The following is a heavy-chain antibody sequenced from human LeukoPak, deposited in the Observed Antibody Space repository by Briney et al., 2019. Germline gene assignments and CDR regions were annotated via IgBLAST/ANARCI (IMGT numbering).Heavy chain of an antibody. D-gene: IGHD3-10*01. CDR2: ISGSGGSA. J-gene: IGHJ4*02. Sequence: GGSLRLSCAASGFTFSSYAMSWVRQAPGKGLEWVSGISGSGGSAYYADSVKGRFTVSRDNSENTLYLQMNSLRAEDTAVYYCAKLSMVRGVTYFDYWGQGTLVTASS. V-gene: IGHV3-23*01. CDR3: AKLSMVRGVTYFDY. CDR1: GFTFSSYA.